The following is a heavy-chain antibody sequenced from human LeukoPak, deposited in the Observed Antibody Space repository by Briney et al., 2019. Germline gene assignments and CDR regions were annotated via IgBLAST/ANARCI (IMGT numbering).Heavy chain of an antibody. J-gene: IGHJ1*01. CDR2: INHSGST. CDR1: GGSFSGYY. V-gene: IGHV4-34*01. CDR3: ATKQH. Sequence: SSETLSLTCAVYGGSFSGYYWSWIRQPPGKGLEWIGEINHSGSTNYNPSLKSRVTISVDTSKNQFSLKLSSVTAADTAVYYCATKQHWGQGTLVTVYS.